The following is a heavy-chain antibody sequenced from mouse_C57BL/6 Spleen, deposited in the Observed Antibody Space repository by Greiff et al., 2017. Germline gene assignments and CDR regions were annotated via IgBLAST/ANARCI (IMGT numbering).Heavy chain of an antibody. CDR3: ARAVYDGSMYYFDY. Sequence: EVHLVASEGGLVQPGSSIKFSCTASGFNINDYYMAWVRQVPETGLEWVSYINYEGRRTYYLATLQSRFINSRDKAKNILYLQMSSLKSEDTATYYGARAVYDGSMYYFDYWGQGTTLTVSS. CDR2: INYEGRRT. J-gene: IGHJ2*01. CDR1: GFNINDYY. D-gene: IGHD2-3*01. V-gene: IGHV5-16*01.